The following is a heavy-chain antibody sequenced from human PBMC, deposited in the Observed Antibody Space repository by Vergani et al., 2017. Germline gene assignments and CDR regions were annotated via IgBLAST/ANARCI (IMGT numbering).Heavy chain of an antibody. CDR3: ARSRESSSWYGEGYYYYGMDV. D-gene: IGHD6-13*01. J-gene: IGHJ6*02. CDR2: IYSSGST. V-gene: IGHV4-59*12. Sequence: QVQLQESGPGLVKPSETLSLTCTVSGGSISSYYWSWIRQPPGKGLEWIGYIYSSGSTHYNPSLKSRVTMSLDTSKNQFSLKVSSVTAADTAVYYCARSRESSSWYGEGYYYYGMDVWGQGTTVTVSS. CDR1: GGSISSYY.